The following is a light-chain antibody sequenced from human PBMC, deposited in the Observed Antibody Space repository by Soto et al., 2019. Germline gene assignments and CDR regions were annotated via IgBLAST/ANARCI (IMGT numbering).Light chain of an antibody. CDR1: SGHSSYA. V-gene: IGLV4-69*01. CDR3: QTWGTGIVV. CDR2: LNSDGSH. Sequence: QSVLTQSPSASASLGASVKLTCTLSSGHSSYAIAWHQQQPEKGPRYLMKLNSDGSHSKGDGIPDRCSGSSSGAERYLTISGLPSEDEADYYWQTWGTGIVVFGGGTQLTVL. J-gene: IGLJ2*01.